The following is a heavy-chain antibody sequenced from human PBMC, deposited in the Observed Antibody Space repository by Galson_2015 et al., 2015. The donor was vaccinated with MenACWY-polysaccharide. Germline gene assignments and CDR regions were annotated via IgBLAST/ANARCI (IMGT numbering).Heavy chain of an antibody. Sequence: SLRLSCAASGLTFSNNWIHWVRQAPGKGLVWVSRINSDASSTAYADSVKSRFTISRDNAKNTLYLQRNSLRVEDTAVSYCVAPLGRGGPGAYGRDAWGEGTAFPVSS. CDR3: VAPLGRGGPGAYGRDA. V-gene: IGHV3-74*01. D-gene: IGHD3-10*01. J-gene: IGHJ6*04. CDR1: GLTFSNNW. CDR2: INSDASST.